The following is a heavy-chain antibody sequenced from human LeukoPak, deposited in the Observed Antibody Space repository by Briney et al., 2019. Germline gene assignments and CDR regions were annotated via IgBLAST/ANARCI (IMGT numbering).Heavy chain of an antibody. CDR2: IYYSGST. Sequence: SETLSLTCTVSGESISSSSYYRGWIRQPPGKGLEWIGSIYYSGSTYYNPSLKSRVTISVDTSKNQFSLKLSSVTAADTAVYYCARQFVGYSFFDYWGQGTLVTVSS. CDR3: ARQFVGYSFFDY. J-gene: IGHJ4*02. D-gene: IGHD5-18*01. V-gene: IGHV4-39*01. CDR1: GESISSSSYY.